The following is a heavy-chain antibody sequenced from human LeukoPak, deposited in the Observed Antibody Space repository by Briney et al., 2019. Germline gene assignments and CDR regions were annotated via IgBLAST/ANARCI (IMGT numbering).Heavy chain of an antibody. D-gene: IGHD3-10*01. Sequence: SETLSLTCAVYGGSFSGYYWSWIRQPPGKGLEWIGEINHSGSTNYNPSLKSRVTIPVDTSKNQFSLKLSSVTAADTAVYYCVPYYYGSGSYYNDDYWGQGTLVTVSS. CDR1: GGSFSGYY. V-gene: IGHV4-34*01. J-gene: IGHJ4*02. CDR2: INHSGST. CDR3: VPYYYGSGSYYNDDY.